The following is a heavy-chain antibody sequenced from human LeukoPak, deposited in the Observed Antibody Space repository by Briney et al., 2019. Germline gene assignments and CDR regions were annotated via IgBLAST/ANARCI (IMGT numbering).Heavy chain of an antibody. Sequence: SETLSLTCTVSGGSASTYYWSWIRQPPGKGLEWIGYLYNSVITNSIPSLKSRVTISVDTSRNQVSLRLSSVTAADTAVYYCAGADRHDYGEDYWGQGTLVTVSS. CDR1: GGSASTYY. D-gene: IGHD4-17*01. J-gene: IGHJ4*02. CDR3: AGADRHDYGEDY. CDR2: LYNSVIT. V-gene: IGHV4-59*02.